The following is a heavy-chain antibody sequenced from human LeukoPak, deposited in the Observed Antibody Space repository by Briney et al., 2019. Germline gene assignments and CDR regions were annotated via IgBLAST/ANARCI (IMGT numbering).Heavy chain of an antibody. Sequence: PGGSLRLSCAASGFTFSSYEMNWVRQAPGKGLEWVSYISSSGSTIYYADSVKGRFTISRDNAKNSLYLQMNSLRAEDMALYYCAKDSYSGSQGGRVSFDYWGQGTLVTVSS. CDR2: ISSSGSTI. CDR1: GFTFSSYE. CDR3: AKDSYSGSQGGRVSFDY. V-gene: IGHV3-48*03. J-gene: IGHJ4*02. D-gene: IGHD1-26*01.